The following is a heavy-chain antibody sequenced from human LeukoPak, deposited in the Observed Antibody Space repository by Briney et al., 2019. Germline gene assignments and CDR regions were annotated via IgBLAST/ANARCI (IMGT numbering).Heavy chain of an antibody. CDR3: ARWDTDVGFDY. V-gene: IGHV3-53*01. CDR2: IYSGGTT. J-gene: IGHJ4*02. D-gene: IGHD5-18*01. Sequence: GGSLRLSCAASGFTVSSNYMSWVRQAPGEGLEWVSVIYSGGTTYYANSVKGRFTIFRDNSKNTLYLQMNSLRVEDTAVYYCARWDTDVGFDYWGQGTLVTVSS. CDR1: GFTVSSNY.